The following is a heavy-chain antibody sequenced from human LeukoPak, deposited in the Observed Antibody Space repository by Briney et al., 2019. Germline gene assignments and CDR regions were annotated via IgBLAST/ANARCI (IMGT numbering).Heavy chain of an antibody. Sequence: GGSLRLSCAASGFTFSSYSMNWVRQAPGKGLEWVSSIDSSSTSIYYADSVKGRFAISRDNAKHSLYLQMNSVSAEDTAVYYCAAGGFKYSFNIWGQGTMVSVSS. CDR2: IDSSSTSI. D-gene: IGHD2-15*01. V-gene: IGHV3-21*01. CDR1: GFTFSSYS. J-gene: IGHJ3*02. CDR3: AAGGFKYSFNI.